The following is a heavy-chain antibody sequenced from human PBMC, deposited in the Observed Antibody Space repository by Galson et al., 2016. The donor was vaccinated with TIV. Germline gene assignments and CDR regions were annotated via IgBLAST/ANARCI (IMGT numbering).Heavy chain of an antibody. CDR1: GFTFNTYG. V-gene: IGHV3-74*01. CDR2: RNGEGRTT. CDR3: ERVVGPHYYHYMDV. Sequence: SLRLACAASGFTFNTYGREGGRQAPGKGRVGVARRNGEGRTTTYAEGVKGQFTISRDNAKNTLYVQLNSLRAEDTAVYYCERVVGPHYYHYMDVWGKGTTVTVSS. J-gene: IGHJ6*03. D-gene: IGHD2-15*01.